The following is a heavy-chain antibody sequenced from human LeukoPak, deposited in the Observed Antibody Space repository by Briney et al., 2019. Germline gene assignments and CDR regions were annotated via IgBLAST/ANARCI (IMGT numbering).Heavy chain of an antibody. CDR1: GFTVSSNY. D-gene: IGHD1-26*01. CDR2: IYSGGST. V-gene: IGHV3-53*01. Sequence: GGSLRLSCAASGFTVSSNYMSWVRQAPGKGLEWVSVIYSGGSTYYADSVKGRLTISRDNSKNTLYLQMNSLRAEDSAVYYCASSGSYYYYGMDVWGQGTTVTVSS. CDR3: ASSGSYYYYGMDV. J-gene: IGHJ6*02.